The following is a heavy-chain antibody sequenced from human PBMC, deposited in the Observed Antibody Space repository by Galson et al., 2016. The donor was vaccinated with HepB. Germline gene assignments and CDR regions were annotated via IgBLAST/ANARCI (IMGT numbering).Heavy chain of an antibody. CDR2: MNTDNGNT. CDR1: GYTFTSYD. CDR3: ARGPRPTNFDYIGGRRSYGSYFDF. Sequence: SVKVSCKASGYTFTSYDINWVRQAIGQGLEWMGWMNTDNGNTGYAQKFKGRVTMTRNTSMTTAYMELSGLRSEDTALYFCARGPRPTNFDYIGGRRSYGSYFDFWGQGILVTVSS. V-gene: IGHV1-8*01. J-gene: IGHJ4*02. D-gene: IGHD3-16*01.